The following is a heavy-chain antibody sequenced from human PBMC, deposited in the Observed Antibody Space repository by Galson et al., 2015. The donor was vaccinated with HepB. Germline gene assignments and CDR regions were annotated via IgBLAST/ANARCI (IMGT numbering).Heavy chain of an antibody. CDR1: GFTFSSYS. CDR2: ISSSSSYI. Sequence: LRLSCAASGFTFSSYSMNWVRQAPGKGLEWVSSISSSSSYIYYADSVKGRFTISRDNAKNSLYLQMNSLRAEDTAVYYCARAGSTDFWSAAYYYYGMDVWGQGTTVTVSS. J-gene: IGHJ6*02. V-gene: IGHV3-21*01. D-gene: IGHD3-3*01. CDR3: ARAGSTDFWSAAYYYYGMDV.